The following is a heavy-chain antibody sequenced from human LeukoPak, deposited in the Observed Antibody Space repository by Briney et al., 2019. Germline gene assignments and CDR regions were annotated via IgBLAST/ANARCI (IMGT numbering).Heavy chain of an antibody. CDR1: SGSIGSFC. J-gene: IGHJ4*02. V-gene: IGHV4-59*08. Sequence: SETLSLTCTISSGSIGSFCWSWIRQPPGKGLEWIGYINFSENIKSNSALESRVTISMDTSKNQFSLKLNSVTAADTAVYYCTRGGSADPFEHWGQGTLVTVSS. CDR2: INFSENI. D-gene: IGHD1-26*01. CDR3: TRGGSADPFEH.